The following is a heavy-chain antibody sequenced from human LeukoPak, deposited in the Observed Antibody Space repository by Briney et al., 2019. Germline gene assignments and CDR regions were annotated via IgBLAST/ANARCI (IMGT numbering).Heavy chain of an antibody. CDR2: ISGSGGST. CDR1: GLTFSKYG. V-gene: IGHV3-23*01. J-gene: IGHJ4*02. D-gene: IGHD2-21*02. CDR3: AKDIDSVVVTALDY. Sequence: PGGSLRLSCAASGLTFSKYGMTWVRQAPGKGLEWVSAISGSGGSTYYADSVKGRFTISRDNSKNTLYLQMNSLRAEDTAVYYCAKDIDSVVVTALDYWGQGTLVTVSS.